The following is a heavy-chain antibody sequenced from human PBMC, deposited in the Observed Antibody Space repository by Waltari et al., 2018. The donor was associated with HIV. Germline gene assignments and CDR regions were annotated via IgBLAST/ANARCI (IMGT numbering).Heavy chain of an antibody. Sequence: EVELVDSGGGLVQPGGSLRLSCVASTFNFSNSWISWVRQLPGKGLVWVSRVNGDASSTDYADSVRGRFTISRDNAKNTVYLQMNSLRAEDTALYYCTRAVFWSGFFRDYFFDYWGQGTPVTVSS. V-gene: IGHV3-74*01. CDR2: VNGDASST. CDR3: TRAVFWSGFFRDYFFDY. CDR1: TFNFSNSW. J-gene: IGHJ4*02. D-gene: IGHD3-3*01.